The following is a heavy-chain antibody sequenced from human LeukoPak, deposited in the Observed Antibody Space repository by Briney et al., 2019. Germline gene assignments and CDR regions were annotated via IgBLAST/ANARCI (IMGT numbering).Heavy chain of an antibody. CDR1: GFTFDYYS. CDR3: AKTRETYSSSWYAPETD. D-gene: IGHD6-13*01. Sequence: GGSLRLSCAASGFTFDYYSMSWVRQAPGKGLEWVSAISGSGGSTYYADSVKGRFTISRDNSKNTLYLQMNSLRAEDTAVYYCAKTRETYSSSWYAPETDWGQGTLVTVSS. J-gene: IGHJ4*02. V-gene: IGHV3-23*01. CDR2: ISGSGGST.